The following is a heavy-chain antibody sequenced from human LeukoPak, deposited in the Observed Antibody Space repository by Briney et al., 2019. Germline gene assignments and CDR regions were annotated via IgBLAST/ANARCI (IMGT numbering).Heavy chain of an antibody. CDR1: VYTPNSSW. J-gene: IGHJ5*02. Sequence: GGGLRLSRAASVYTPNSSWMVWLSDALGRGLVWFSCFNPEGGWALHPDTVNGRFTISRDYAKNTVYVEMNSLRVEDSAICYVSRYEQCLGVSTSDPWSQGTLVTVSS. V-gene: IGHV3-74*01. CDR3: SRYEQCLGVSTSDP. CDR2: FNPEGGWA. D-gene: IGHD6-19*01.